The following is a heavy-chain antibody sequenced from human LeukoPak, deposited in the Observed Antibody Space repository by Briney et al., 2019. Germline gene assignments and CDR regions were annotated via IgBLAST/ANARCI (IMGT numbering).Heavy chain of an antibody. D-gene: IGHD4-11*01. CDR1: GGSISSGSYY. Sequence: SETLSLTCTVSGGSISSGSYYWGWIRQPPGKGLEWIGSIYYSGSTYYNPSLKSRVTISVDTSKNQFSLKLSSVTAADTAVYYCARQYSNYGYYYYYYMDVWGKGTTVTVSS. CDR2: IYYSGST. V-gene: IGHV4-39*01. J-gene: IGHJ6*03. CDR3: ARQYSNYGYYYYYYMDV.